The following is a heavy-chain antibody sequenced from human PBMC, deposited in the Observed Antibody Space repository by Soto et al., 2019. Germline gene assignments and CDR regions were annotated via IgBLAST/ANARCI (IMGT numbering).Heavy chain of an antibody. CDR1: GYTFTSYD. V-gene: IGHV1-8*01. CDR2: MNPNSGNT. J-gene: IGHJ4*02. D-gene: IGHD3-3*01. CDR3: ARDQRAYYDFWSGYSEYYFDY. Sequence: GASVKVSCKASGYTFTSYDINWVRQATGQGLEWMGWMNPNSGNTGYAQKFQGRVTMTRNTSISTAYMELSSLRSEDTAVYYCARDQRAYYDFWSGYSEYYFDYWGQGTLVTVSS.